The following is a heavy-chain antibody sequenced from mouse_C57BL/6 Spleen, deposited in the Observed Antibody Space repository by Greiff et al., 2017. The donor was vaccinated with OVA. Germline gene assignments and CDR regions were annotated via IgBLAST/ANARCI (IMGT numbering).Heavy chain of an antibody. V-gene: IGHV1-69*01. CDR3: ARKREYDYDSWFAY. D-gene: IGHD2-4*01. J-gene: IGHJ3*01. CDR1: GYTFTSYW. Sequence: QVQLQQPGAELVMPGASVKLSCKASGYTFTSYWMHWVKQRPGQGLEWIGEIDPSDSYTNYNQKFKGKSTLTVDKSSSTAYMQLSSLTSEDSAVYYCARKREYDYDSWFAYWGQGTLVTVSA. CDR2: IDPSDSYT.